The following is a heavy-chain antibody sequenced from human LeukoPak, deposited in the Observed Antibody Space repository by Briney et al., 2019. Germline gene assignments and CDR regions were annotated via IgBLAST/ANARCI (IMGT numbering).Heavy chain of an antibody. CDR2: IYYSGST. CDR3: AGGFGMGRLDP. D-gene: IGHD3-10*01. J-gene: IGHJ5*02. Sequence: SETLSLTCTVSGGSISSYYWSWIRQPPGKGLEWIGYIYYSGSTNYNPSLKSRVTISVDTSKNQFSLKLSSVTAADTAVYYCAGGFGMGRLDPWGQGTLVTVSS. CDR1: GGSISSYY. V-gene: IGHV4-59*01.